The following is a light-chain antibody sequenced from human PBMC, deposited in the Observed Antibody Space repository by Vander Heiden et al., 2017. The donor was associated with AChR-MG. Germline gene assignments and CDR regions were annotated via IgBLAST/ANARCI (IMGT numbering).Light chain of an antibody. J-gene: IGKJ3*01. Sequence: DLEVTQSPSSLSASVGDGVTITCRASHSITKYLNWYQQKVGSAPKLLISTASHLESGVPSRFSGSASGTDFTLTISSLRPEDFATYFCQQSYNGPFIFGPGTTV. CDR3: QQSYNGPFI. V-gene: IGKV1-39*01. CDR1: HSITKY. CDR2: TAS.